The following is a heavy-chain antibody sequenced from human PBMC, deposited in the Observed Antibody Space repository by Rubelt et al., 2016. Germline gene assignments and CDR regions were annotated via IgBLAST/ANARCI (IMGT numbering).Heavy chain of an antibody. CDR2: IYYSGST. CDR3: ASREFRSPFN. Sequence: GYIYYSGSTYYNPSLKSRVTISVDTSKNQFSLKLSSVTAADTAVYYCASREFRSPFNWGQGTLVTVSS. V-gene: IGHV4-39*01. J-gene: IGHJ4*02. D-gene: IGHD2-21*01.